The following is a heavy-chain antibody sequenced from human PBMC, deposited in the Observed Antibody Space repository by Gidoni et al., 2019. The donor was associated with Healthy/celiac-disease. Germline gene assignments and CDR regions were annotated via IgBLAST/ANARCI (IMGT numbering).Heavy chain of an antibody. Sequence: QVQLVESGGGVVQPGRSLRLPCPPSGFPFSSYGLAWVRQAPGKGLEWVAVISYDGSNKYYADSVKGRFTISRDNTRDNSKNMLYLQMNSLRAEDTAVYYCAKESTRRVIDYWGQGTLVTVSS. CDR2: ISYDGSNK. J-gene: IGHJ4*02. CDR1: GFPFSSYG. V-gene: IGHV3-30*18. CDR3: AKESTRRVIDY.